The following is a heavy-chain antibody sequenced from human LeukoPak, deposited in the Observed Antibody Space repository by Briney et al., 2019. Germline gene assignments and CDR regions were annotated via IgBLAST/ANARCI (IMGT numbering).Heavy chain of an antibody. D-gene: IGHD3-10*01. J-gene: IGHJ5*02. V-gene: IGHV1-18*01. Sequence: ASVKVSCKASGYTFTSYGISWVRQAPGQGLEWMGWISAYNGNTNYAQKLQGRVTMTTDTSTSTAYMELRRLRSDDTAVYYCARDRDYYGSGSYIVGFDPWGQGTLVTVSS. CDR2: ISAYNGNT. CDR1: GYTFTSYG. CDR3: ARDRDYYGSGSYIVGFDP.